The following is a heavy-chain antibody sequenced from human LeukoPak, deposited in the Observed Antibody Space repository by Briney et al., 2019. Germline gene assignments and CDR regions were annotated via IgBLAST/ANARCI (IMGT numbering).Heavy chain of an antibody. CDR2: TYSGGST. CDR3: ARALYYDILTGEYYYYGMDV. D-gene: IGHD3-9*01. CDR1: GFTVSSNY. Sequence: GGSLRLSCAASGFTVSSNYMSWVRQAPGKGLEWVSVTYSGGSTYYADSVKGRFTISRDNSKNTLYLQMNSLRAEDTAVYYCARALYYDILTGEYYYYGMDVWGQGTTVTVSS. V-gene: IGHV3-66*01. J-gene: IGHJ6*02.